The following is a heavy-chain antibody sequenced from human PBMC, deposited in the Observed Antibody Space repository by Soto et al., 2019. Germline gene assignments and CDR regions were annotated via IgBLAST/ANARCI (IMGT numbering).Heavy chain of an antibody. CDR2: VYHTGRT. CDR1: GGSVSSESHY. Sequence: PSETLSLTCTVSGGSVSSESHYWSWIRQTPGKGLEWIGYVYHTGRTSYNPSLKSRVSISMDTSKNQFSLNLDSVTAADTAVYFCARDFAYFDSWGQGTLVTVSS. CDR3: ARDFAYFDS. D-gene: IGHD3-3*01. V-gene: IGHV4-61*01. J-gene: IGHJ4*02.